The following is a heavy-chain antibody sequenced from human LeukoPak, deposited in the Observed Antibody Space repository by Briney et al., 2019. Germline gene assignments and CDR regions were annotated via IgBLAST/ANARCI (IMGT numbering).Heavy chain of an antibody. CDR3: ARQRNGGIDC. CDR1: GFTFSSHW. Sequence: SGGSLRLSCAASGFTFSSHWMHWVRQTPGKGLVWVSRINSDESGTNYADSVKGRFTISRDNAKNTLLLQMNSLRPEDTAVYYCARQRNGGIDCWGQGTLVTVSS. D-gene: IGHD4-23*01. CDR2: INSDESGT. V-gene: IGHV3-74*01. J-gene: IGHJ4*02.